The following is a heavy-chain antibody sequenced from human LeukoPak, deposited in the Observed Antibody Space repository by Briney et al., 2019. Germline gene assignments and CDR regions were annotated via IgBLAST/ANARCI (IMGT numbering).Heavy chain of an antibody. J-gene: IGHJ4*02. CDR2: ISWNSGSI. Sequence: GRSLRLSCAASGFTFDDYAMHWVRQAPGKGLEWVSGISWNSGSIGYADSVKGRFTISRDNAKNSMYLQMNSLRAEDTALYYCAKDGGGFGELNYFDYWGQGTLLTVSS. CDR3: AKDGGGFGELNYFDY. D-gene: IGHD3-10*01. CDR1: GFTFDDYA. V-gene: IGHV3-9*01.